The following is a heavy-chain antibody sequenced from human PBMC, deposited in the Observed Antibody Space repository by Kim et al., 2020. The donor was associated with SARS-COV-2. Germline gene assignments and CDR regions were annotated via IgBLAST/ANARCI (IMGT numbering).Heavy chain of an antibody. V-gene: IGHV3-33*01. D-gene: IGHD6-13*01. J-gene: IGHJ4*02. Sequence: GGSLRLSCAASGFTFSSYDIHWVRQAPGKGLEWVTVIWYDGSKKYYGDSVKGRFNISRDNSKNTVYLHMNNLRADDTAIYYCARDKAGTWYVNLDYWGQGTVVTVSS. CDR1: GFTFSSYD. CDR2: IWYDGSKK. CDR3: ARDKAGTWYVNLDY.